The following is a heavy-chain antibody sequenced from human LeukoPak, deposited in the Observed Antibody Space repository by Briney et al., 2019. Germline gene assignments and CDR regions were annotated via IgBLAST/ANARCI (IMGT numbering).Heavy chain of an antibody. CDR2: IYHSGST. D-gene: IGHD2/OR15-2a*01. CDR1: GYSISSGYY. CDR3: ARGSKFLIHS. Sequence: LETLSLTCTVSGYSISSGYYWGWIRQPPGKGLEWIGSIYHSGSTYYNPSLKSRVTISVDTSKNQFSLKLSSVTAADTAVYYCARGSKFLIHSWGQGTLVTVSS. V-gene: IGHV4-38-2*02. J-gene: IGHJ5*02.